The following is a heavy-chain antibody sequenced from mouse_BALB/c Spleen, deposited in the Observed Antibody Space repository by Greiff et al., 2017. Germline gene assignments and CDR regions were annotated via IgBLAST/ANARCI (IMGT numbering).Heavy chain of an antibody. Sequence: VQLKQSGAELVRSGASVKLSCTASGFYITDYYMHWVKQRPEQGLEWIGWIDPENGDTEYAPKFPGKATMTADTSSNTAYLQLSSLTSEDTAVYYCNAAITTKGFAYWGQGTLVTVSA. D-gene: IGHD2-4*01. V-gene: IGHV14-4*02. CDR1: GFYITDYY. CDR2: IDPENGDT. J-gene: IGHJ3*01. CDR3: NAAITTKGFAY.